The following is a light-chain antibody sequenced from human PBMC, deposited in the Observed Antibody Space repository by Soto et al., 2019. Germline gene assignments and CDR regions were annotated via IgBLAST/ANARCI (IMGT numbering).Light chain of an antibody. V-gene: IGKV1-5*03. CDR2: KAS. J-gene: IGKJ1*01. CDR3: QHYNSYSEA. CDR1: QTISSW. Sequence: IHLTQSPSSLSASVVDRVTITFRASQTISSWLAWYQQKPGKAPKLLIYKASTLKSGVPSRFSGSGSGTEFTLTISSLQPDDFATYYCQHYNSYSEAFGQGTKVDI.